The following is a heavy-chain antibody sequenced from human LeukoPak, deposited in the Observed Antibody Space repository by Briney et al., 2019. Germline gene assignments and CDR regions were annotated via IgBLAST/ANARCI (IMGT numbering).Heavy chain of an antibody. J-gene: IGHJ4*02. D-gene: IGHD3-3*01. V-gene: IGHV4-4*02. CDR1: GGSISSSNW. CDR3: ARGFSDFWSGYQYYFDY. Sequence: SETLSLTCAVSGGSISSSNWWSWVRQPPGKGLEWIGEIYHSGSTNYNPSLKSRVTISVDKSKNQFSLKLSSVTAADTAMYYCARGFSDFWSGYQYYFDYWGQGTLVTVSS. CDR2: IYHSGST.